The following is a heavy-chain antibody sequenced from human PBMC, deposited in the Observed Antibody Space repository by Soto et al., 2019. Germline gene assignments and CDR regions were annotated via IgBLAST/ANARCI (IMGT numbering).Heavy chain of an antibody. CDR1: GFTFSSYA. D-gene: IGHD6-13*01. J-gene: IGHJ3*02. CDR3: VKDGSLAGQQLVLDAFDI. CDR2: ISSNGGST. Sequence: GGSLRLSCSASGFTFSSYAMHWVRQAPGKGLEYVSAISSNGGSTYYADSVKGRFTISRDNSKNTLYLQMSSLRAEDTAVYYCVKDGSLAGQQLVLDAFDIWGQGTMVTVSS. V-gene: IGHV3-64D*08.